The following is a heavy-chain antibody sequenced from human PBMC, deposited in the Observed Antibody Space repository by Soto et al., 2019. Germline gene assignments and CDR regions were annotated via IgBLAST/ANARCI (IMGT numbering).Heavy chain of an antibody. CDR3: ARKVDXVVVPAALDYYYYGMDV. D-gene: IGHD2-2*03. J-gene: IGHJ6*02. V-gene: IGHV1-69*13. CDR1: GGTFSSYA. Sequence: ASVKVSCKASGGTFSSYAISWVRQAPGQGLEWMGGIIPIFGTANYAQKFQGRVTITADESTSTAYMELSSLRSEDTAVYYCARKVDXVVVPAALDYYYYGMDVWGQGTTVTVSS. CDR2: IIPIFGTA.